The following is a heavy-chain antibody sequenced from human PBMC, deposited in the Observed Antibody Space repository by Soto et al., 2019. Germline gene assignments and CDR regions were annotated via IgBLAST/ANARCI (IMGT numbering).Heavy chain of an antibody. D-gene: IGHD1-26*01. CDR2: IIPILGIA. CDR3: ATDNSGRYYAPSLYFDY. V-gene: IGHV1-69*02. J-gene: IGHJ4*02. CDR1: GGTFSSYT. Sequence: QVQLVQSGAEVKKPGSSVKVSCKASGGTFSSYTISWVRQAPGQGLEWMGRIIPILGIANYAQKFQGRVTISAHNSTSTAYMELSSLRSEDTAVYYCATDNSGRYYAPSLYFDYWGQGALVTVSS.